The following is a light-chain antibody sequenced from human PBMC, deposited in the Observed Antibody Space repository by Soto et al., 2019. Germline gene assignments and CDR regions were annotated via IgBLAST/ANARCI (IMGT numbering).Light chain of an antibody. V-gene: IGLV1-47*01. CDR3: TVWDDSLRGRL. J-gene: IGLJ2*01. CDR2: RNH. Sequence: QSVVTQPPSASGTPGQRVTLTCSGSSSNIEVNYVYWYQQVPGTAPRLLIYRNHQRPSGVPDRFSGSKSGASASLTISALRSGDGGDYYCTVWDDSLRGRLFGGGTQLTVL. CDR1: SSNIEVNY.